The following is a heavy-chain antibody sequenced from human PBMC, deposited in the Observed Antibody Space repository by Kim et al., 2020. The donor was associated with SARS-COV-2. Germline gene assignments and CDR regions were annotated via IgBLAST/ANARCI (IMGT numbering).Heavy chain of an antibody. CDR2: ISSNGGST. CDR1: GFTFSSYA. V-gene: IGHV3-64D*09. Sequence: GGSLRLSCSASGFTFSSYAMHWVRQAPGKGLEYVSAISSNGGSTYYADSVKGRFTISRDNSKNTLYLQMSSLRAEDTAVYYCVKGGGYSGYGGYYFDYWGQGTLVTVSS. J-gene: IGHJ4*02. D-gene: IGHD5-12*01. CDR3: VKGGGYSGYGGYYFDY.